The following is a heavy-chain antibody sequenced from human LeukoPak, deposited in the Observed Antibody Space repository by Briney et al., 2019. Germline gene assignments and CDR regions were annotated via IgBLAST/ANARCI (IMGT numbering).Heavy chain of an antibody. J-gene: IGHJ6*02. CDR1: GGSISSYC. V-gene: IGHV4-59*08. D-gene: IGHD2/OR15-2a*01. CDR3: ARHENENMAYYGMDV. Sequence: SETLSLTCTVSGGSISSYCWRWIRQPPAKGLVCIGYIYYSGSTNYNPSLKSRVTISVDTSKNQFSLKLSSVTAADTAVYYCARHENENMAYYGMDVWGQGTTVTVSS. CDR2: IYYSGST.